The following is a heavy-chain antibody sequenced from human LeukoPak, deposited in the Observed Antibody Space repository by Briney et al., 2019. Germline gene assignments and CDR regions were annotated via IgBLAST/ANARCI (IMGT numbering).Heavy chain of an antibody. V-gene: IGHV3-7*01. J-gene: IGHJ6*03. CDR3: ARVKQRLGRLLGRDTTYYYFYHMDV. CDR1: GFTFNGYW. CDR2: IKEDGSEK. Sequence: GGSLRLSCAASGFTFNGYWMSGVGQAPGKGLEWVANIKEDGSEKYYVDSVKGRFTISRDNAKNSLYLQMNSLRDEDTAVYYCARVKQRLGRLLGRDTTYYYFYHMDVWGNGTTVTVSS. D-gene: IGHD6-25*01.